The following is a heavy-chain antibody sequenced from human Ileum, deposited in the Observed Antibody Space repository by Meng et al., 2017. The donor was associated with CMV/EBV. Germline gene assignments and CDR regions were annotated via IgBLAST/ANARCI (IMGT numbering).Heavy chain of an antibody. CDR3: AKSSRQEYQLLLDF. V-gene: IGHV3-23*01. D-gene: IGHD2-2*01. Sequence: GESLKISCAASGFTFTRYGMTWVRQAPGKGLEWVLGITTGGSTYYADSVKGRFTISRDNSENTLYLQMNSLRVDDTAVYFCAKSSRQEYQLLLDFWGQGTLVTVSS. CDR1: GFTFTRYG. CDR2: ITTGGST. J-gene: IGHJ4*02.